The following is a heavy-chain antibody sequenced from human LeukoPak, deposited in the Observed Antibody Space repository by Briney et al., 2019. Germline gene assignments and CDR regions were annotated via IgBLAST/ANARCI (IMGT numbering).Heavy chain of an antibody. CDR3: ARPYGSGSSDGFDP. D-gene: IGHD3-10*01. J-gene: IGHJ5*02. Sequence: ASVKVSCKASGYTFTSYGITWVRQAPGQGLELMGWISAHNGDTNYAQKLQGRVTMTTDTSTSTAYMELRSLRSDDTAVYYCARPYGSGSSDGFDPWGQGTLVTVSS. V-gene: IGHV1-18*01. CDR2: ISAHNGDT. CDR1: GYTFTSYG.